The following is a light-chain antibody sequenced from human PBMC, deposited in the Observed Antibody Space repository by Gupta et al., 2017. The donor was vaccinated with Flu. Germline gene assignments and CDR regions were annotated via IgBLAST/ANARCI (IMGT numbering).Light chain of an antibody. V-gene: IGKV1-33*01. CDR3: QQYDNLPRLT. Sequence: DIQMTQSPSSLSASVGDRVTITCQASQDISNYLNWYQQKPGKAPKLLIYDASNLETGVPSRFSGSGSGTDFTFTISSLQPEDIATYYCQQYDNLPRLTCGGGTKVEIK. CDR1: QDISNY. J-gene: IGKJ4*01. CDR2: DAS.